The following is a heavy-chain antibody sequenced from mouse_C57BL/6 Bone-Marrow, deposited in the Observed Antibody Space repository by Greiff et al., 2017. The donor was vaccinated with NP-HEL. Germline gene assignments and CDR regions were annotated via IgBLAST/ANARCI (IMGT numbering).Heavy chain of an antibody. J-gene: IGHJ2*01. V-gene: IGHV1-15*01. D-gene: IGHD4-1*02. CDR3: TATGTVPLDY. CDR2: IDPETGGT. CDR1: GYTFTDYE. Sequence: QVQLQQSGAELVRPGASVTLSCKASGYTFTDYEMHWVKQTPVHGLEWIGAIDPETGGTAYNQKFKGKAILTADKSSSTAYMELRSLTSEDSAVYYCTATGTVPLDYWGQGTTLTVSS.